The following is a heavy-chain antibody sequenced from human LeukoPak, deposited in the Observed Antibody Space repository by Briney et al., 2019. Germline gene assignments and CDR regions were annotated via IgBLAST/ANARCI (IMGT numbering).Heavy chain of an antibody. CDR3: AGLFRDY. Sequence: GGSPRLSCVASGFTFSNYWMTWVRQAPGKGLEWVANIKEDGTVKNYVDSVKGRFTISRDNTKNSQYLQMNSLRAEDTAVYYCAGLFRDYWGQGTLVTVSS. V-gene: IGHV3-7*01. J-gene: IGHJ4*02. CDR1: GFTFSNYW. D-gene: IGHD2/OR15-2a*01. CDR2: IKEDGTVK.